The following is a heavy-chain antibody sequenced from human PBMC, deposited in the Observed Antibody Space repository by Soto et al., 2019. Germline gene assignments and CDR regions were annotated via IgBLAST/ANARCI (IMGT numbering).Heavy chain of an antibody. J-gene: IGHJ4*02. CDR1: GYTFTGYY. D-gene: IGHD6-13*01. CDR2: INPNSGGT. Sequence: ASVKVSCKASGYTFTGYYMHWVRQAPGQGLEWMGWINPNSGGTNYAQKFQGWVTMTRDTSISTAYMELSRLRSDDTAVYYCARARTAAAPHLFDYWGQGTLVTVSS. CDR3: ARARTAAAPHLFDY. V-gene: IGHV1-2*04.